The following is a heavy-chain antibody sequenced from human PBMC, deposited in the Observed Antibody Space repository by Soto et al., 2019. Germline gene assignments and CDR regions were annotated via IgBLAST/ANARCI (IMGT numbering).Heavy chain of an antibody. CDR2: INAGNGNT. CDR1: GYAFTSYA. Sequence: GASVKVSCKASGYAFTSYAMHWVRQAPGQRLEWMGWINAGNGNTKYSQKFQGRVTITRDTSASTAYMELSSLRSEDTAVYYCARVSTGYCSGGSCYPSHEYFQHWGQGTLVTVSS. J-gene: IGHJ1*01. CDR3: ARVSTGYCSGGSCYPSHEYFQH. D-gene: IGHD2-15*01. V-gene: IGHV1-3*01.